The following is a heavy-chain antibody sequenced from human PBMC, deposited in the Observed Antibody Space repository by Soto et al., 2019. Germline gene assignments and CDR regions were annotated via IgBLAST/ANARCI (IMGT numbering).Heavy chain of an antibody. CDR2: ISAYNGDT. CDR1: GYTFTSYG. D-gene: IGHD2-15*01. J-gene: IGHJ4*02. Sequence: ASVKVSCKASGYTFTSYGISWVRQAPGQGLEWMGWISAYNGDTNYGQSFQGRVTMTADTSTSTAYMELRSLRSDDTAVYYCARGATRRAFDYWGQGTLVTVSS. V-gene: IGHV1-18*01. CDR3: ARGATRRAFDY.